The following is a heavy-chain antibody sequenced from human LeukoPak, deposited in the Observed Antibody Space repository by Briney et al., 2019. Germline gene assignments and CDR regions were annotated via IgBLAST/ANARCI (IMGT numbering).Heavy chain of an antibody. V-gene: IGHV3-7*01. CDR3: ARGSGNARGHYYMDV. J-gene: IGHJ6*03. Sequence: SGGSLRLSCAASEFTFSTYCMSWVRQAPGKGLEWVANIKQDGSEKYYVHSVRGRFTISRDNAKKSLYLQMNSLRAEDTAVYYCARGSGNARGHYYMDVWGKGTTVTVSS. D-gene: IGHD2-2*01. CDR1: EFTFSTYC. CDR2: IKQDGSEK.